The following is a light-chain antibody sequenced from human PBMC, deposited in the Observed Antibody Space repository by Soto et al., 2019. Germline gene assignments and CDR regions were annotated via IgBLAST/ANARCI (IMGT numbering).Light chain of an antibody. J-gene: IGLJ3*02. CDR2: DTS. V-gene: IGLV7-46*01. CDR3: LLAYGSIRV. CDR1: TGDVTSGHY. Sequence: QTVVTQEPSLTVSPGGTVTLTCGSSTGDVTSGHYPYWFQQKPGQAPRTLIYDTSSKNSWTPARFSGPILGGKAALTLSGAQPEDETDYYCLLAYGSIRVFGGGTKLTVL.